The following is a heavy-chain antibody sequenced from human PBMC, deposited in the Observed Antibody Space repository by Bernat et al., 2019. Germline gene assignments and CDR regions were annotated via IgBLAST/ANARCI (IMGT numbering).Heavy chain of an antibody. D-gene: IGHD6-13*01. CDR1: GFSFSDYE. Sequence: EVQLLESGGGLVQPGGSLRLSCAASGFSFSDYELNWVRQAPGKGLEWVSYISSTANTIYYADSVKGRFTSSRDNTKKSLYLQMNNLRAEDTADYYCARGPTWYSRTSNFDYWGQGTLVTVSS. J-gene: IGHJ4*02. CDR2: ISSTANTI. V-gene: IGHV3-48*03. CDR3: ARGPTWYSRTSNFDY.